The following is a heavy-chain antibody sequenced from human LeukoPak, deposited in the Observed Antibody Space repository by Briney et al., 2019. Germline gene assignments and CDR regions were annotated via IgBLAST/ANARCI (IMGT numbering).Heavy chain of an antibody. J-gene: IGHJ5*02. V-gene: IGHV3-53*01. CDR2: IYSGGST. CDR3: ARGIAAAGTGWFDP. D-gene: IGHD6-13*01. Sequence: PGGSLRLSCAASGFTFSDYCMSWIRQAPGKGLEWVSVIYSGGSTYYADSVKGRFTISRGNSKNTLYLQMNSLRAEDTAVYYCARGIAAAGTGWFDPWGQGTLVTVSS. CDR1: GFTFSDYC.